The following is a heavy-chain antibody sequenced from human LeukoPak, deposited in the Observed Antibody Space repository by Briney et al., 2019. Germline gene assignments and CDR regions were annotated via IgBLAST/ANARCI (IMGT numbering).Heavy chain of an antibody. D-gene: IGHD3-10*01. CDR3: ARGRPPTRVQWFGELSYYYYYYMDV. CDR1: GGSISSSSYY. CDR2: INHSGST. Sequence: PSETLSLTCTVSGGSISSSSYYWSWIRQPPGKGLEWIGEINHSGSTNYNPSLKSRVTISVDTSKNQFSLKLSSVTAADTAVYYCARGRPPTRVQWFGELSYYYYYYMDVWGKGTTVTVSS. V-gene: IGHV4-39*07. J-gene: IGHJ6*03.